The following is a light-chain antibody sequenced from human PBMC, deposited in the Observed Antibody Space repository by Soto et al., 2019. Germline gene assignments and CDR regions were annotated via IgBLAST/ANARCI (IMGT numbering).Light chain of an antibody. CDR3: SSYAGSNNPVV. V-gene: IGLV2-8*01. CDR1: SSDVGGYNY. CDR2: EVS. Sequence: QSVLTQPPSASGSPGQLVTISCTGTSSDVGGYNYVSWYEQHPGKAPKLMIYEVSKRPSGVPDRFSGSKSGNTASLTVSGLQAEDEADYYCSSYAGSNNPVVFGGGTKVTVL. J-gene: IGLJ2*01.